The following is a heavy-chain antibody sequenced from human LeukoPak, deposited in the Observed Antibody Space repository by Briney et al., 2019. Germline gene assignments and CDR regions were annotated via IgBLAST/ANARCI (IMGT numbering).Heavy chain of an antibody. D-gene: IGHD1-1*01. V-gene: IGHV3-74*01. CDR2: INYDARSR. CDR3: VRGAGPGTPFD. CDR1: GFTFSLSW. J-gene: IGHJ1*01. Sequence: QAGGSLRLSCAASGFTFSLSWMHWVRQAPGKGLEWVPSINYDARSRTYADSVKGRVTISRDNAENTLFLQMNSLRVEDSAIYSCVRGAGPGTPFDWGQGILVTVSS.